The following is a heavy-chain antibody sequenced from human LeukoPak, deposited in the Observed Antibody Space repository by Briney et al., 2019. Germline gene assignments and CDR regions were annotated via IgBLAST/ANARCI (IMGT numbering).Heavy chain of an antibody. V-gene: IGHV3-23*01. CDR2: ISGSGGST. J-gene: IGHJ1*01. Sequence: GGSLRLSCAASGFTFSSYAMSWVRQAPGKGLEWVSAISGSGGSTYYADSVKGRFTISRDNSKNTLYLQMNSLRAEDTAVYYCAKVFRIVVMVAAFQHWGQGTLVTVSS. CDR3: AKVFRIVVMVAAFQH. CDR1: GFTFSSYA. D-gene: IGHD2-15*01.